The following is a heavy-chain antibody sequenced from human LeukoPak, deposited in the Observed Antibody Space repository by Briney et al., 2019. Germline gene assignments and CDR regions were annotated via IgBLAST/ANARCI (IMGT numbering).Heavy chain of an antibody. CDR1: GYTFTSYD. V-gene: IGHV1-8*01. CDR3: ARRHGRCSDGSCYYPDY. J-gene: IGHJ4*02. Sequence: GASVKVSCKASGYTFTSYDINWVRQATGQGLEWMGWMNPNSGNTGYAQKFQGGVTMTRNSSITTAYMELSSLRSEDTAVYYCARRHGRCSDGSCYYPDYWGQGTLVTVSS. CDR2: MNPNSGNT. D-gene: IGHD2-15*01.